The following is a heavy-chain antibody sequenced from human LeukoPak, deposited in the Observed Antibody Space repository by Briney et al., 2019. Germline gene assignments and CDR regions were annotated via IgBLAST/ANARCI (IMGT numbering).Heavy chain of an antibody. CDR1: GVSITGYY. J-gene: IGHJ5*02. CDR2: IFSPGST. D-gene: IGHD2/OR15-2a*01. V-gene: IGHV4-59*08. CDR3: ARLTKFLTTYYPSP. Sequence: PSETLSLTCTVAGVSITGYYWSWVRQPPGKGMEWVGYIFSPGSTNYHPSLKRRVTISLDTSKSQFSLKLISVTASDTAVYYCARLTKFLTTYYPSPWGQGTLVTVSS.